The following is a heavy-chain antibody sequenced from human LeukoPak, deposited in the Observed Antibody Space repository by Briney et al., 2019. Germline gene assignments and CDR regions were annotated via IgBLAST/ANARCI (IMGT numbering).Heavy chain of an antibody. J-gene: IGHJ4*02. CDR3: ARDLPYSSSPHFDY. Sequence: SETLSLTCAVYGGSFSGYYWSWIRQPPGKGLEWIGEINHSGSTNYNPSLKSRVTMSVDTSKNQFSLKLSSVTAADTAVYYCARDLPYSSSPHFDYWGQGTLVTVSS. V-gene: IGHV4-34*01. CDR1: GGSFSGYY. D-gene: IGHD6-6*01. CDR2: INHSGST.